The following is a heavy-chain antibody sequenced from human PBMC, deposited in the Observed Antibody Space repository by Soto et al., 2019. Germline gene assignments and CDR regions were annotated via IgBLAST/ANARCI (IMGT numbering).Heavy chain of an antibody. D-gene: IGHD1-26*01. CDR2: ISGSGGST. CDR3: AKAFFGSYYFDY. J-gene: IGHJ4*02. Sequence: GGSLRLSCAASEFTFSSYAMSWVRQTPGKGLGWVSAISGSGGSTYYSDSMKGRFTISRDNSKNTLYLQMNSLRAEDTAIYYCAKAFFGSYYFDYCGQGTLVTAPQ. V-gene: IGHV3-23*01. CDR1: EFTFSSYA.